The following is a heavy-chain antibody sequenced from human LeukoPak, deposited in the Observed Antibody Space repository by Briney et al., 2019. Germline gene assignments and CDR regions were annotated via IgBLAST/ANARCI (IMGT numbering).Heavy chain of an antibody. Sequence: GGSLRLSCAASGFTFSSYWMSWVRQAPGKGLEWVSAISGSGGSTYYADSVKGRFTISRDNSKNTLYLQMNSLRAEDTAVYYCAKDWRSRFKNWFDPWGQGTLVTVSS. CDR2: ISGSGGST. V-gene: IGHV3-23*01. D-gene: IGHD3-3*01. J-gene: IGHJ5*02. CDR3: AKDWRSRFKNWFDP. CDR1: GFTFSSYW.